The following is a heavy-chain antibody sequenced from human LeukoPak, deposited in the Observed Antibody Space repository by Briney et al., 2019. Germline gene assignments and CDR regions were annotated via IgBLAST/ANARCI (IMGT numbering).Heavy chain of an antibody. J-gene: IGHJ6*03. CDR3: ANGGYYYYYYMDV. CDR2: ISSSSSYI. D-gene: IGHD4-23*01. CDR1: GFTFSSYA. V-gene: IGHV3-21*01. Sequence: GGSLRLSCAASGFTFSSYAMSWVRQAPGKGLEWVSSISSSSSYIYYADSVKGRFTISRDNAKNSLYLQMNSLRAEDTAAYYCANGGYYYYYYMDVWGKGTTVTVSS.